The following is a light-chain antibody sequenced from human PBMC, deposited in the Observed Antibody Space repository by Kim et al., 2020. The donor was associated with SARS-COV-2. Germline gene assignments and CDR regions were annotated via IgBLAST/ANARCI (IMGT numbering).Light chain of an antibody. CDR2: GNT. Sequence: VTISCTGSSSNIGADYDVHWYQRVPGTAPKLLIYGNTNRPAGVPDRFSGSKSGTSASLAISGLLPEDEADYYCQSYDITLSDSRVFGGGTKLTV. V-gene: IGLV1-40*01. CDR3: QSYDITLSDSRV. CDR1: SSNIGADYD. J-gene: IGLJ3*02.